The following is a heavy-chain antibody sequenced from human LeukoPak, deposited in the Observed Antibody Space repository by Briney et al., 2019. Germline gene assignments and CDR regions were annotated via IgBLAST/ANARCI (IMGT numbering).Heavy chain of an antibody. CDR1: GYSFTSYW. CDR2: IYPGDSDT. Sequence: GESLKISCKGSGYSFTSYWIGWVRQMPGKGLGWMGIIYPGDSDTRYSPSFQGQVTISADKSISTAYLQWSSLKASDTAMYYCARSVGAVTGGGGFDIWGQGTMVTVSS. J-gene: IGHJ3*02. CDR3: ARSVGAVTGGGGFDI. D-gene: IGHD6-19*01. V-gene: IGHV5-51*01.